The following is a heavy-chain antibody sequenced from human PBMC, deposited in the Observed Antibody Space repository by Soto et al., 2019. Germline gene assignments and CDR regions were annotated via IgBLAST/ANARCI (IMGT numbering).Heavy chain of an antibody. V-gene: IGHV1-46*01. D-gene: IGHD3-22*01. CDR1: GYTFTSYY. Sequence: ASVKVPCKASGYTFTSYYMHWVRQAPGQGLEWMGIINPSGGSTSYAQKFQGRVTMTRDTSTSTVYMELSSLRSEDTAVYYCARDLVILSRHYYDSSGSPYYYYYYGMDVWGQGTTVTVSS. CDR2: INPSGGST. J-gene: IGHJ6*02. CDR3: ARDLVILSRHYYDSSGSPYYYYYYGMDV.